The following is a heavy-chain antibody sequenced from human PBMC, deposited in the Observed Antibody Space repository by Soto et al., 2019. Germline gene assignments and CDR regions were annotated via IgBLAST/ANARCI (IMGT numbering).Heavy chain of an antibody. J-gene: IGHJ4*02. CDR2: IIPIFGTA. CDR3: ASDTAIDGGSYWIFDY. Sequence: GASVKVSCKASGGTFSSYAISWVRQAPGQGLEWMGGIIPIFGTANYAQKFQGRVTITADESTSTAYMELSSLRSEDTAVYYCASDTAIDGGSYWIFDYWGQGTLVTVSS. V-gene: IGHV1-69*13. D-gene: IGHD1-26*01. CDR1: GGTFSSYA.